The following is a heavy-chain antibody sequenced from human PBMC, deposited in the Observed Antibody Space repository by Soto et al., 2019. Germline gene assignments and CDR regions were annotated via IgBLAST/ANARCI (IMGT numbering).Heavy chain of an antibody. CDR2: MNPNSGNT. D-gene: IGHD6-13*01. CDR3: ARGSSSSHTKTNYYYYYMDV. CDR1: GYTFTSYD. J-gene: IGHJ6*03. V-gene: IGHV1-8*02. Sequence: GASVKVSCKASGYTFTSYDINWVRQATGQGLEWMGWMNPNSGNTGYAQKFQGRVTMTRNTSISTAYMELSSLRSEDTAVYYCARGSSSSHTKTNYYYYYMDVWGKGTTVTVSS.